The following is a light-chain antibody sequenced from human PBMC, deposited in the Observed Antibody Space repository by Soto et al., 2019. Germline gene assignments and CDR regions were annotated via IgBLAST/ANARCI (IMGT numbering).Light chain of an antibody. CDR1: QSVSSTY. CDR2: VAS. V-gene: IGKV3-20*01. CDR3: QHYGSTPWS. Sequence: EVVLTQSPGTLFLSPGERATLSCRPSQSVSSTYLAWYQQRTDQAPRLLISVASTRATDIPDRISGSGAGTDFTITVSRLAHEDFAVYYWQHYGSTPWSFGQGTKVEIK. J-gene: IGKJ1*01.